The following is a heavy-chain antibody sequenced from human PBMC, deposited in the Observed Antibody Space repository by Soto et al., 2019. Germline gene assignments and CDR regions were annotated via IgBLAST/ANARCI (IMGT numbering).Heavy chain of an antibody. D-gene: IGHD1-1*01. Sequence: EVQLLESGGGLVQPGGSLRLSCAASGFTISSNAMYWVRQAPGKGLEWVSGISDRGDTTHYADSVKGRFTIYRDTSKNTLYLQLNTLRADDTAVYYCAKDKPGKTSFDYWGQGTLVTVSS. V-gene: IGHV3-23*01. J-gene: IGHJ4*02. CDR1: GFTISSNA. CDR3: AKDKPGKTSFDY. CDR2: ISDRGDTT.